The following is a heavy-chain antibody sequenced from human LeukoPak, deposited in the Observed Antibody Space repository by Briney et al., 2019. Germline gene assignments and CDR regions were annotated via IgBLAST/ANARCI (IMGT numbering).Heavy chain of an antibody. J-gene: IGHJ4*02. CDR2: IQYDGSNA. CDR1: RFTFSSYG. CDR3: AKDMDYGDGYFDY. D-gene: IGHD4-17*01. Sequence: GGSLRLSCAASRFTFSSYGMHWVRQAPGKGLEWVAYIQYDGSNAQYADSVKGRFTISRDNSKNTLYLQMNSLRAEDTAVYYCAKDMDYGDGYFDYWGQGTLVTVSS. V-gene: IGHV3-30*02.